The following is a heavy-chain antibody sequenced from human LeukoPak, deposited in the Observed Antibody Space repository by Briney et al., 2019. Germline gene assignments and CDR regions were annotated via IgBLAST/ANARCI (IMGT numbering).Heavy chain of an antibody. CDR3: ALLWFGESDY. CDR2: IIPILGIA. D-gene: IGHD3-10*01. V-gene: IGHV1-69*04. Sequence: VASVKVSCKASGGTFSSYAISWVRQAPGQGLEWMGRIIPILGIANYAQKFQGRVTMTRDTSTSTVYMELSSLTSEDTAVYHCALLWFGESDYWGQGTLVTVSS. J-gene: IGHJ4*02. CDR1: GGTFSSYA.